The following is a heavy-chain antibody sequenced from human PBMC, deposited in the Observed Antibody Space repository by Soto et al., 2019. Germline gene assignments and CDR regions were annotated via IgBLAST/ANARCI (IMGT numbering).Heavy chain of an antibody. Sequence: QVQLQESGPGLVKPSQTLSLTCTVSGGSISSGGYYWSWIRQHPGKGLEWIGYIYYRGSTYYNPSLKSRVTISVDTSKNQFSLKLSSVTAADTAVYYCARVRPPFLYGDSNWFDPWGQGTLVTVSS. CDR1: GGSISSGGYY. J-gene: IGHJ5*02. D-gene: IGHD4-17*01. CDR3: ARVRPPFLYGDSNWFDP. CDR2: IYYRGST. V-gene: IGHV4-31*03.